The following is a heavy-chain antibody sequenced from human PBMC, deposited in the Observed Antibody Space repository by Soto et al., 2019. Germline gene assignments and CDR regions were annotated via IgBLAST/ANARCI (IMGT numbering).Heavy chain of an antibody. J-gene: IGHJ4*02. CDR2: VSGSGGST. Sequence: DVHLLESGGGLVQPGGSLRLSCTASGFTFSNYAMSWVRQAPGKGLEWVSSVSGSGGSTYYADSVKGRFTISRDNSKKTLDLHMSSLRAEDTAFYYCAKEPNYDFWSGYRYFDSWGQGSLVTVSS. CDR3: AKEPNYDFWSGYRYFDS. D-gene: IGHD3-3*01. CDR1: GFTFSNYA. V-gene: IGHV3-23*01.